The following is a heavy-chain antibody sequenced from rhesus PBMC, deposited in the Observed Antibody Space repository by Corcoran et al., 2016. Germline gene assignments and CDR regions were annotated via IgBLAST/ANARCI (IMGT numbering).Heavy chain of an antibody. V-gene: IGHV4-147*01. CDR2: IYVSSGST. CDR1: GYSISSNY. D-gene: IGHD6-37*01. Sequence: QVQLQESGPGLVKPSETLSLTCAVSGYSISSNYWSWIRQPPGKGLEWIGYIYVSSGSTYYNPSLKSLVTISTDTSKNQFALKLSSVTAADTAVYYCARELAVAGPFDYWGQGVLVTVSS. CDR3: ARELAVAGPFDY. J-gene: IGHJ4*01.